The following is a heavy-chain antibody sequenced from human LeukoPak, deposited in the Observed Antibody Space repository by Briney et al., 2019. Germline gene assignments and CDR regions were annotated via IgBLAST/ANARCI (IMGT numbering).Heavy chain of an antibody. V-gene: IGHV1-2*02. D-gene: IGHD5-24*01. Sequence: ASVKVSCKASGYTFTGYYMHWVRQAPGQGLEWMEWINPNSGGTNYAQKFQGRVTMTRDTSISTAYMELSRLRSDDTAVYYCARVVERSSPWVMQYFQHWGQGTLVTVSS. CDR3: ARVVERSSPWVMQYFQH. J-gene: IGHJ1*01. CDR1: GYTFTGYY. CDR2: INPNSGGT.